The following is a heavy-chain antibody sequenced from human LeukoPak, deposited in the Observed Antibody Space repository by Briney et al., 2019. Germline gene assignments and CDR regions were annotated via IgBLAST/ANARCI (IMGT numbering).Heavy chain of an antibody. CDR1: GGSISSFY. J-gene: IGHJ6*03. CDR3: ARWFCITNTCFHMDV. Sequence: PSETLSLTCTFPGGSISSFYWSWIRQPPGGGLEWIGYVHYTGNTASNPSLKSRVTMSVDTSKNQFSLKLSSVTAADSAVYYCARWFCITNTCFHMDVWGKGTTVTVSS. CDR2: VHYTGNT. V-gene: IGHV4-59*08. D-gene: IGHD3-10*01.